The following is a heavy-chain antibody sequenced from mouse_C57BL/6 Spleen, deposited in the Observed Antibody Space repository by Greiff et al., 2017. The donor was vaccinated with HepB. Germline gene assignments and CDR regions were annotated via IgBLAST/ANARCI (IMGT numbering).Heavy chain of an antibody. Sequence: DVHLVESEGGLVQPGSSMKLSCTASGFTFSDYYMAWVRQVPEKGLEWVANINYDGSSTYYLDSLKSRFIISRDNAKNILYLQMSSLKSEDTATYYCARGYDGYGYFDVWGTGTTVTVSS. J-gene: IGHJ1*03. CDR3: ARGYDGYGYFDV. CDR1: GFTFSDYY. D-gene: IGHD2-3*01. CDR2: INYDGSST. V-gene: IGHV5-16*01.